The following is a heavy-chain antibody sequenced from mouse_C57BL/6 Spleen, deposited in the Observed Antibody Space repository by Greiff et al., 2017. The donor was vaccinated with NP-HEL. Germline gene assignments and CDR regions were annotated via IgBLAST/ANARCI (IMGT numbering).Heavy chain of an antibody. CDR3: ARGLREEDFDY. CDR1: GYTFTSYG. CDR2: IYPRSGNT. D-gene: IGHD2-2*01. V-gene: IGHV1-81*01. Sequence: QVQLKESGAELARPGASVKLSCKASGYTFTSYGISWVKQRTGQGLEWIGEIYPRSGNTYYNEKFKGKATLTADKSSSTAYMELRSLTSEDSAVYFCARGLREEDFDYWGQGTTLTVSS. J-gene: IGHJ2*01.